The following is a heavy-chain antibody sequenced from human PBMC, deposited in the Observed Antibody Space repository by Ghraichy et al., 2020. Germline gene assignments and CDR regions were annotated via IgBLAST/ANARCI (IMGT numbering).Heavy chain of an antibody. D-gene: IGHD3-10*01. CDR1: GFTFSNYY. CDR3: AREGSLGLGRGGSAFDI. Sequence: GGSLRLSCAASGFTFSNYYVTWVRQAPGKGLEWVANIKQDGNDKFYVDSVKGRFTISRDNAKNSLYLQMHSLRAEDSAVYYCAREGSLGLGRGGSAFDIWGQGTVVTVSS. J-gene: IGHJ3*02. V-gene: IGHV3-7*03. CDR2: IKQDGNDK.